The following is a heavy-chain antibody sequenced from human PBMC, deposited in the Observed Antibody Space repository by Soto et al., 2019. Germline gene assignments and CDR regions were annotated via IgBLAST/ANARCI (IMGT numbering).Heavy chain of an antibody. CDR3: VRGRGWRDY. D-gene: IGHD2-15*01. V-gene: IGHV1-8*01. J-gene: IGHJ4*02. CDR2: MDPKSGNT. Sequence: QVQLVQSGAEVKKPGASVKVSCKASGYTFTNYAINWVRQAPGQGLEWMGWMDPKSGNTDYAQKFQGRVTITRNTSIRTAYLEVSSLSAEDTAVDFCVRGRGWRDYLRQGPLVTVSS. CDR1: GYTFTNYA.